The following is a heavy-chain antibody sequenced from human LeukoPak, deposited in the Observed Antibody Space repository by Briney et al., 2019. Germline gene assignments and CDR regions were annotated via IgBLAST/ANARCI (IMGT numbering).Heavy chain of an antibody. V-gene: IGHV3-48*03. J-gene: IGHJ6*02. Sequence: GGSLRLSCAASGFTFNSYEMNWVRQAPGKGLEWVSYISSSGSTIYYADSVKGRFTISRDNAKNSLYLQMNSLRAEDTAVYYCARESIPVRGYYYYGMDVWGQGTTVTVSS. CDR2: ISSSGSTI. CDR1: GFTFNSYE. D-gene: IGHD6-6*01. CDR3: ARESIPVRGYYYYGMDV.